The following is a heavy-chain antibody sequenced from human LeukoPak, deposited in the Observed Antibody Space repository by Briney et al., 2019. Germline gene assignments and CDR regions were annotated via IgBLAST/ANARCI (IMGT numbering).Heavy chain of an antibody. V-gene: IGHV1-8*02. J-gene: IGHJ4*02. CDR3: GRGSSWYPYDY. CDR2: MNPNSGNT. D-gene: IGHD6-13*01. Sequence: ASVKVSCKASGYTFSNYGVAWVRQATGQGLEWMGWMNPNSGNTGYAQKFQGRVTMTRNTSISTAYMELSSLRSEDTAVYYCGRGSSWYPYDYWGQGTLVTVSS. CDR1: GYTFSNYG.